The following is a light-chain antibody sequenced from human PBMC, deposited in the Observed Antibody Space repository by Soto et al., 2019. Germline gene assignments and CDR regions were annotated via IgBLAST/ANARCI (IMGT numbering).Light chain of an antibody. CDR1: QSVSSY. V-gene: IGKV3-11*01. CDR2: DAS. J-gene: IGKJ4*01. Sequence: EIVLTQSPATLSLSPGERATLSCRASQSVSSYLAWYQQKPGQAPRLLIYDASNRATGIPARFSGSGSGTDFTLTISSLEPEVFAVYYCQQRSNWRLPFGGGTKADIK. CDR3: QQRSNWRLP.